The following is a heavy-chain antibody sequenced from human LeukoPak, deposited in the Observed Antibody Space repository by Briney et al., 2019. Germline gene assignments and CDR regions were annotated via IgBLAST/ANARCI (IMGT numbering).Heavy chain of an antibody. V-gene: IGHV4-30-2*01. J-gene: IGHJ4*02. Sequence: PSQTLSLTCTVSGGSISSGGYYWSWIRQPPGKGLEWIGYIYHSGSTYYNPSLKSRVTISVDRSKNQFSLKLSSVTAADTAVYYCARDKVVPAANGFDYWGQGTLDTVSS. CDR3: ARDKVVPAANGFDY. CDR2: IYHSGST. D-gene: IGHD2-2*01. CDR1: GGSISSGGYY.